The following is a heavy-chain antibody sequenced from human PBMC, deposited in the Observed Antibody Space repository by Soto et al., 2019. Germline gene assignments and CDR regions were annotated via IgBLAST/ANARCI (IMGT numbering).Heavy chain of an antibody. CDR3: ARVPGP. V-gene: IGHV4-30-2*01. D-gene: IGHD3-10*01. CDR2: IYHSGST. CDR1: GGSISSGGYS. J-gene: IGHJ5*02. Sequence: PSETLSLTCAVSGGSISSGGYSWSWIRQPPGKGLEWIGYIYHSGSTYYNPSLKSRVTISVDRSKNQFSLKLTSVTAADTAVYYCARVPGPWGQGTLFTVSS.